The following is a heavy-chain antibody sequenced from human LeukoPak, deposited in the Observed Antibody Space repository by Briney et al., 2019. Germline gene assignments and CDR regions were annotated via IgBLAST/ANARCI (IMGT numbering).Heavy chain of an antibody. J-gene: IGHJ4*02. D-gene: IGHD3-22*01. Sequence: GGSLRLSCAASGFTFSSYSMNWVRQAPGKGLEWVSSISSSSSYIYYADSVKGRLTISRDNAKNSLYLQMNSLRAEDTVVYYCARDTNYYDSSGYWDYWGQGTLVTVSS. CDR3: ARDTNYYDSSGYWDY. CDR2: ISSSSSYI. CDR1: GFTFSSYS. V-gene: IGHV3-21*01.